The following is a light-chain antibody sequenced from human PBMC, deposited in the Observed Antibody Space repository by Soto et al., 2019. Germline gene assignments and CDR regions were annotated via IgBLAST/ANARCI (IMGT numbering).Light chain of an antibody. V-gene: IGLV2-14*01. J-gene: IGLJ2*01. CDR2: EVS. CDR1: SSDVGGYNY. CDR3: SSYTSSSTDVV. Sequence: QSALTQPASVSGSPGQSITISCTGTSSDVGGYNYVSWYQQHPDKAPKLMIYEVSNRPSGVSNRFSGSKSGNTASLTISGLQAEDEGDYYCSSYTSSSTDVVFGGGTKVTVL.